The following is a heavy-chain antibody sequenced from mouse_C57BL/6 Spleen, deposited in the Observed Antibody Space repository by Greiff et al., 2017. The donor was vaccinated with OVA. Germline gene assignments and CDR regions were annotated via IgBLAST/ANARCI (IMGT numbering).Heavy chain of an antibody. V-gene: IGHV5-17*01. CDR1: GFTFSDYG. CDR3: ARVITTRYYAMDY. D-gene: IGHD2-4*01. J-gene: IGHJ4*01. CDR2: ISSGSSTI. Sequence: EVKVVESGGGLVKPGGSLKLSCAASGFTFSDYGMHWVRQAPEKGLEWVAYISSGSSTIYYADTVKGRFTISRDNAKNTLFLQMTSLRSEDTAMYYCARVITTRYYAMDYWGQGTSVTVSS.